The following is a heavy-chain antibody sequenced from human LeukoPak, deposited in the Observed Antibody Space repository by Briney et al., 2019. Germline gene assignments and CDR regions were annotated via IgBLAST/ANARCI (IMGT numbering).Heavy chain of an antibody. V-gene: IGHV4-59*12. D-gene: IGHD6-6*01. CDR1: GGSISSYY. CDR3: ARDQRDSSSSAFRYAFDI. Sequence: PSETLSLTCTVSGGSISSYYWSWIRQPPGKGLEWIGYIYYSGSTNYNPSLKSRVTISVDTSKNQFSLKLSSVTAADTAVYYCARDQRDSSSSAFRYAFDIWGQGTMVTVSS. CDR2: IYYSGST. J-gene: IGHJ3*02.